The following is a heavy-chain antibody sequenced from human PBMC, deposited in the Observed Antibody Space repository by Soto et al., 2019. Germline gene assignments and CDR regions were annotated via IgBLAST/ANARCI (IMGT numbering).Heavy chain of an antibody. Sequence: QVQLQESGPRLVKPSETLSLTCTVSGGFGSGYHWNWVRQPPGKRLEWIGHIYSSGTTNYNPSLKSRITVSIDTSSNRFSLKMNSVTAADRAVYYCARGQANVWYFDHWGQGTLVTVSS. CDR1: GGFGSGYH. J-gene: IGHJ4*02. CDR3: ARGQANVWYFDH. V-gene: IGHV4-59*02. CDR2: IYSSGTT.